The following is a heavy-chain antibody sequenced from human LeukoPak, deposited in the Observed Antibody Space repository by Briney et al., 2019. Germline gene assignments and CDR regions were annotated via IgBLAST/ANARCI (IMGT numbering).Heavy chain of an antibody. CDR2: TYSGGST. CDR1: GFPFSNYW. V-gene: IGHV3-53*01. J-gene: IGHJ5*02. Sequence: GGSLRLSCAVSGFPFSNYWIHWVRQAPGKGLEWVSVTYSGGSTYYADSVKGRFTISRDNSKNTLYLQMNSLRAEDTAVYYCASHLPAHHWGQGTLVTVSS. CDR3: ASHLPAHH.